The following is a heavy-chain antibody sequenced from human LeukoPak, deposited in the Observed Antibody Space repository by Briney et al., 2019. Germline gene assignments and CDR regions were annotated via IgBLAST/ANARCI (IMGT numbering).Heavy chain of an antibody. CDR2: FHDSEST. J-gene: IGHJ4*02. Sequence: SETLSLTCTVSGGSISNSYWSWIRQPPGKGLEWIGFFHDSESTNYNPSLKSRVSISLDTSKNQVSLWLSSVTAADTAVYYCARGDASGRPGIGFDFWGQGTLVTVSS. CDR3: ARGDASGRPGIGFDF. V-gene: IGHV4-59*01. D-gene: IGHD1-26*01. CDR1: GGSISNSY.